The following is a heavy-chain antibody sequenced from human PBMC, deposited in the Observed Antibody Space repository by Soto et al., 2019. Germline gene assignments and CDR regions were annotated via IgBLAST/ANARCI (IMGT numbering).Heavy chain of an antibody. CDR1: GGSISSSSYY. Sequence: QLQLQESGPGLVKPSETLSLTCTVSGGSISSSSYYWGWIRQPPGKGLEWIGSIYYSGSTYYNPSLKSRVTISADTSKNQFSLKLSSVTAADTAVYYCARPYYDILTGYYSVGGAFDIWGQGTMVTVSS. V-gene: IGHV4-39*01. CDR2: IYYSGST. D-gene: IGHD3-9*01. J-gene: IGHJ3*02. CDR3: ARPYYDILTGYYSVGGAFDI.